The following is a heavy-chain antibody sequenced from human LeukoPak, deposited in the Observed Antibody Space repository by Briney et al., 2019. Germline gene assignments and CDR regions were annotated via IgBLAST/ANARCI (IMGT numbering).Heavy chain of an antibody. CDR3: AGEHIAADTRDAFDI. J-gene: IGHJ3*02. V-gene: IGHV4-4*02. CDR1: GGSINITNW. Sequence: PSGTLSLTCAVSGGSINITNWWSWVRQPPGKGLEWIGEIHHTGGTNYNPSLKSRVTISLEKSKNQFSVKLSSVTAADTAVYYCAGEHIAADTRDAFDIWGQGTMVTVSS. CDR2: IHHTGGT. D-gene: IGHD6-13*01.